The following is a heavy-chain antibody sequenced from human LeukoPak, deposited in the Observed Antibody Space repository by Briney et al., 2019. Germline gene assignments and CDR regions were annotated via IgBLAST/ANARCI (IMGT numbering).Heavy chain of an antibody. Sequence: ASVKVSCKASGYTFTSYYMHWVRQAPGQGLEWMGIINPSGGSTSYAQKFQGRVTMTRDTSTSTVYMELSSLRSEDTAVYYCAREPRYYYGSGTPDYWGQGTLVTVSS. V-gene: IGHV1-46*01. D-gene: IGHD3-10*01. CDR3: AREPRYYYGSGTPDY. CDR1: GYTFTSYY. CDR2: INPSGGST. J-gene: IGHJ4*02.